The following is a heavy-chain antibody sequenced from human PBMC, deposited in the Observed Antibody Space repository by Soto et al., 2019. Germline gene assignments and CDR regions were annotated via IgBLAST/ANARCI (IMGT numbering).Heavy chain of an antibody. J-gene: IGHJ4*02. CDR3: AHVYWVAAGIRYYLDY. CDR1: GFSLTTDAVG. CDR2: IYWDDDK. V-gene: IGHV2-5*02. Sequence: QITLKESGPTLVKPTQTLTLTCTFSGFSLTTDAVGVGWIRQPPGKALEWLALIYWDDDKRYSPALKSRLTITKDASRNQVVLTLTNMDPADTATYYCAHVYWVAAGIRYYLDYWGQGTLVTVSS. D-gene: IGHD1-1*01.